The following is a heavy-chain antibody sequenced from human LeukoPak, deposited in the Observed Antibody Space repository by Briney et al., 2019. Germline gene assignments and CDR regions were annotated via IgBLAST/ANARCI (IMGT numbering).Heavy chain of an antibody. D-gene: IGHD3-10*01. J-gene: IGHJ4*02. Sequence: GGSLRLSCAASGFTFSSYAMSWVRQAPGKGLEWVSAISGSGGSTYYADSVKGRFTISRDNSKNTRYLQMNSLRAEDTAVYYCAKKGVHWFGEYYIDYWGQGTLVTVSS. V-gene: IGHV3-23*01. CDR1: GFTFSSYA. CDR2: ISGSGGST. CDR3: AKKGVHWFGEYYIDY.